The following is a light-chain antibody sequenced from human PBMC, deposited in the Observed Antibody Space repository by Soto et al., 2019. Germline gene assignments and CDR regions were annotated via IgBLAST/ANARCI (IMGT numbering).Light chain of an antibody. Sequence: EIVLTQSPATLSLSPGERATLSCRASPSVTNFLAWYQQKPGQAHRLLIYGAFNRATGIPARFSGSGSGTDFTLTISSLEPEESAVYYCQQRNVWPPVTFGQGTRLEI. CDR3: QQRNVWPPVT. J-gene: IGKJ5*01. CDR1: PSVTNF. CDR2: GAF. V-gene: IGKV3-11*01.